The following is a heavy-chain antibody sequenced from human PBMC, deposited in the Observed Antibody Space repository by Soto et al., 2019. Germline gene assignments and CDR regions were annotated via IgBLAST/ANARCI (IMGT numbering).Heavy chain of an antibody. Sequence: EVQLLESGGGLVQPGGSLRLSCAGSGFPFNNYAINWVRQGPGKGLEWVAASTGPGGSTYNEDSVKGRFTVSRDNSKKTVYLQLYGLRAEDTAVYYCGKGHSDHQGDYNYYGMDIWGQGTTVTVSS. CDR3: GKGHSDHQGDYNYYGMDI. CDR1: GFPFNNYA. CDR2: STGPGGST. D-gene: IGHD2-21*02. V-gene: IGHV3-23*01. J-gene: IGHJ6*02.